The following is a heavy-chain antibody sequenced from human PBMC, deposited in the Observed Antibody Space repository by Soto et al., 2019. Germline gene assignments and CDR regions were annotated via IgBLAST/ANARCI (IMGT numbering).Heavy chain of an antibody. Sequence: QVQLQESGPGLVKPSETLSLTCTVSGGSISSYYWSWIRQPPGKGLEWIGYIYYSGSTNYNPSLMSRVTISVYAAMIQFSLKLSSVTAADTAVYYCARRYGASCDYWGHGSRVTVSS. V-gene: IGHV4-59*01. CDR2: IYYSGST. J-gene: IGHJ4*01. D-gene: IGHD4-17*01. CDR1: GGSISSYY. CDR3: ARRYGASCDY.